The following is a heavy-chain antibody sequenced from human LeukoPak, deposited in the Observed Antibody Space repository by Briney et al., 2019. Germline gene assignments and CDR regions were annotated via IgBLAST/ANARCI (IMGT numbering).Heavy chain of an antibody. V-gene: IGHV3-9*01. CDR3: AKDIYHSSGYSHAFDI. CDR2: ISWNSGSI. CDR1: GFTFDDYA. D-gene: IGHD3-22*01. J-gene: IGHJ3*02. Sequence: GGSLRLSCAASGFTFDDYAMHWVRQAPGKGLEWVSGISWNSGSIGYADSVKGRFTISRDNAKNSLYLQMNSLRAEDTALYYCAKDIYHSSGYSHAFDIWGQGTMVTVSS.